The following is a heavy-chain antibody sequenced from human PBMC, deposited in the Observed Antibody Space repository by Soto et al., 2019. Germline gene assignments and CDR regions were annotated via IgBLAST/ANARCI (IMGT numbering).Heavy chain of an antibody. CDR2: INHTGHN. CDR1: GGAFNDYY. CDR3: ARSGHLFDS. V-gene: IGHV4-34*01. D-gene: IGHD3-10*01. J-gene: IGHJ4*02. Sequence: SETLSLTCAFYGGAFNDYYWSWIRQPPGKGQERIGEINHTGHNNYNPSLKIRVTISVDTSKNQFSLNLSSVTAADTAVYYCARSGHLFDSWGQGILVT.